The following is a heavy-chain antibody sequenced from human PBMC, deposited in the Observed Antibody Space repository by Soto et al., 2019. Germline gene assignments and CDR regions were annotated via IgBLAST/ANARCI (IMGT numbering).Heavy chain of an antibody. D-gene: IGHD4-17*01. CDR2: MHYSGRT. CDR3: ARHGNTVTTGYYYGMDV. CDR1: GASIISSNYY. V-gene: IGHV4-39*01. Sequence: SETLSLTCTVSGASIISSNYYWVWIRQPPGRGLEWIGTMHYSGRTYYNPSLKSRVTTSVDTSKNQFSLKLSAVTATDTAVYYCARHGNTVTTGYYYGMDVWGQGTTVTVSS. J-gene: IGHJ6*02.